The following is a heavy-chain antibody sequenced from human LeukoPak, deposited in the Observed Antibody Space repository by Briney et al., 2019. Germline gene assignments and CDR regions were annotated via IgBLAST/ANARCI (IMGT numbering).Heavy chain of an antibody. D-gene: IGHD1-26*01. V-gene: IGHV4-34*01. CDR2: INHSGST. CDR1: GGSFSDYY. Sequence: SETLSLTCAVYGGSFSDYYWSLIRQPPGKGLEWIGEINHSGSTNYNPSLKSRVTISGDTSKHHFSLELRSVTAADTAVYYCAISGNYFSRDAFDIWGQGTMVTVSS. CDR3: AISGNYFSRDAFDI. J-gene: IGHJ3*02.